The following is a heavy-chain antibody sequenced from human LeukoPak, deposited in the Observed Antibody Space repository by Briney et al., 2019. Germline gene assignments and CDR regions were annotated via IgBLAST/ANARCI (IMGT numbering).Heavy chain of an antibody. CDR3: SSQPAVIDLDF. J-gene: IGHJ4*02. V-gene: IGHV3-7*01. D-gene: IGHD2/OR15-2a*01. CDR1: GFSFSSYW. CDR2: IKPDGSGK. Sequence: GGSLRLSCAASGFSFSSYWVTWVRQVPGKGLEWVANIKPDGSGKHYVDSVKGRFTISRDNAKSSLYLQMDSLRVEDTAVYYCSSQPAVIDLDFWGQGALVTVSS.